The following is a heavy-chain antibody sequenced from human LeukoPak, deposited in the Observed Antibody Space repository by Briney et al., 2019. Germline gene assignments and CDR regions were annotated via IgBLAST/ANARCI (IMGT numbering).Heavy chain of an antibody. J-gene: IGHJ5*02. CDR1: GYTFTGYY. CDR3: AREVVPAAPTNWFDP. Sequence: GASVKVSCKASGYTFTGYYIHWVRQAPGQGPEWMGWISPDSGGTNYAQKFQGRVTVTGDSSISTAYMELSSLRSEDTAVYYCAREVVPAAPTNWFDPWGQGTLVTVSS. CDR2: ISPDSGGT. D-gene: IGHD2-2*01. V-gene: IGHV1-2*02.